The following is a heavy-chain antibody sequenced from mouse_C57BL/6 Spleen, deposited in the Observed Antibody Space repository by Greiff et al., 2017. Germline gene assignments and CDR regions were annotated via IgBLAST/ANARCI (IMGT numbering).Heavy chain of an antibody. CDR1: GYAFTSSW. D-gene: IGHD2-3*01. Sequence: VQLQQSGPELVKPGASVKISCKASGYAFTSSWMNWVKQRPGKGLEWIGRIYPGDGDPNYNGKFKGKATLTATKSASTAYMQLSSLTSEDSAVYFCARSLYGGYYGAMDYWGQGTSGTVSS. CDR2: IYPGDGDP. J-gene: IGHJ4*01. V-gene: IGHV1-82*01. CDR3: ARSLYGGYYGAMDY.